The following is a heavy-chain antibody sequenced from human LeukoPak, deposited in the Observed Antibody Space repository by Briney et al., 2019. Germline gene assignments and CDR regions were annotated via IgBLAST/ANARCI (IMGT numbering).Heavy chain of an antibody. CDR2: ISYDGSNK. J-gene: IGHJ1*01. CDR1: GFTFSSYG. CDR3: AKPATIKEYFQH. Sequence: GSLRLSCAASGFTFSSYGMHWVRQAPGKGLEWVAVISYDGSNKYYADSVKGRFTISRDNSKNTLYLQMNSLRAEDTAVYYCAKPATIKEYFQHWGQGTLVTVSS. V-gene: IGHV3-30*18. D-gene: IGHD5-12*01.